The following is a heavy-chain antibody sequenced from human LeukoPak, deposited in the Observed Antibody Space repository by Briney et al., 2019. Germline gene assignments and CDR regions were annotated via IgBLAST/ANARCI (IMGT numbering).Heavy chain of an antibody. V-gene: IGHV5-51*01. CDR2: IYPADSDT. J-gene: IGHJ4*02. CDR1: GYPFTHYW. CDR3: ARQSRDGSKTRGYYFDY. Sequence: GASLQISFQVSGYPFTHYWIGWVRPMPGNGLESMGIIYPADSDTTYSPSFQGQVTISADKSINTVYLQWSSLKASDTAMYYCARQSRDGSKTRGYYFDYWGQGTLVTVSS. D-gene: IGHD3-10*01.